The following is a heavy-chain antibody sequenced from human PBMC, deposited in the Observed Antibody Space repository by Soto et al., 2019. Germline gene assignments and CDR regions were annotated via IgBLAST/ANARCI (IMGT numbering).Heavy chain of an antibody. CDR1: GFSLTTSGVG. Sequence: QITLNEAGPTQVKPRQTLTLTCTFSGFSLTTSGVGVGWIRQSPGKAPEWLALIYWDDDKRYSPSLKSRLPITKDTSKNQVVLTMADLDPADTATYYCAHRVLRTVFGLVTTTAISFNFWGQGTPVAVSS. CDR2: IYWDDDK. V-gene: IGHV2-5*02. D-gene: IGHD3-3*01. J-gene: IGHJ4*02. CDR3: AHRVLRTVFGLVTTTAISFNF.